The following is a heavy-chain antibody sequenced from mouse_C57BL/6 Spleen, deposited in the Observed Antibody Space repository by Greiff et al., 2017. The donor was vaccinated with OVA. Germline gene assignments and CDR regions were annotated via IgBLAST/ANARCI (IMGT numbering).Heavy chain of an antibody. D-gene: IGHD2-4*01. CDR3: SRSLSFLYDYGGGNYFDY. Sequence: QVQLQQSGAELARPGASVKMSCKASGYTFTSYTMHWVKQRPGQGLEWIGYINPSSGYTKYNQKFKDKATLTADKSSSTAYMQLSSLTSEDSAVYFCSRSLSFLYDYGGGNYFDYRGQGTTLTVSS. V-gene: IGHV1-4*01. J-gene: IGHJ2*01. CDR2: INPSSGYT. CDR1: GYTFTSYT.